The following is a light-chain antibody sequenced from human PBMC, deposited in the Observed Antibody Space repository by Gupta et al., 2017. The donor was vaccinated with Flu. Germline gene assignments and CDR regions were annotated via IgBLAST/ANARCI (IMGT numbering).Light chain of an antibody. V-gene: IGKV1-39*01. CDR2: AAS. J-gene: IGKJ5*01. CDR1: QRISSY. CDR3: QQRDSTSIT. Sequence: DIQMTQSPSSLSASVGDRVTITCRASQRISSYLNWYQQKPGKAPKLLNYAASSLKSGVPSRFSGSGSGTXFTLTIXRLQPEDFATYYCQQRDSTSITFGXGTQVDIK.